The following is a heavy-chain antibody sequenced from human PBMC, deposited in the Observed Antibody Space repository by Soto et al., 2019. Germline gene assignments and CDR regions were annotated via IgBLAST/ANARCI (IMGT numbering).Heavy chain of an antibody. CDR1: GFTFSSYA. V-gene: IGHV3-23*01. J-gene: IGHJ4*02. Sequence: PGGSLRLSCAASGFTFSSYAMSWVRQAPGKGLEWVSAISGSGGSTYYADSVKGRFTISRDNSKNTLYLQMNSLRAEDTAVYYCAKAHLFGVVTDPFLDYWGQGTLVTVSS. D-gene: IGHD3-3*01. CDR3: AKAHLFGVVTDPFLDY. CDR2: ISGSGGST.